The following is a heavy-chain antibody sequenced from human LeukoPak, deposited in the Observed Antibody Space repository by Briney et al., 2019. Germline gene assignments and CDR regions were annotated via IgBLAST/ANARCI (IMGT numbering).Heavy chain of an antibody. V-gene: IGHV3-73*01. J-gene: IGHJ4*02. CDR1: GFTFSGSA. Sequence: GGSLRLSCAASGFTFSGSAMHWVRQASGKGLEWVGRIRSKANSYATAYAASVKGRFTISRDNSKNTLYLQMNSLRAEDTAVYYCARGTGYTYAFTGRERTKSRLDYWGQGTLVTVSS. D-gene: IGHD5-18*01. CDR3: ARGTGYTYAFTGRERTKSRLDY. CDR2: IRSKANSYAT.